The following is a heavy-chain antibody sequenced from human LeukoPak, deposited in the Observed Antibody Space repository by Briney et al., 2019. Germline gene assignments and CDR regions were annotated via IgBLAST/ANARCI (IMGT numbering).Heavy chain of an antibody. V-gene: IGHV4-59*01. CDR3: ATYIGGSYGAFDY. CDR1: GGSISSYY. CDR2: IYYSGST. D-gene: IGHD1-26*01. Sequence: SETLSLTCTVSGGSISSYYWSWIRQPPGKGLEWIGYIYYSGSTNYNPSLKSRVTISVDTSKNQFSLKLSSVTAADTAVYYCATYIGGSYGAFDYWGQGTLVTVSS. J-gene: IGHJ4*02.